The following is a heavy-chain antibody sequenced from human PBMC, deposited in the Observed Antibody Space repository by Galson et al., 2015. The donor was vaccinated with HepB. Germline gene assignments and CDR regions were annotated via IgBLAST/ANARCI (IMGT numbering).Heavy chain of an antibody. Sequence: SLRLSCAASGFIFDDYAMHWVRQAPGKGLEWVSAIPWDSGNIRYADSVKGRFTITRDNAKNSLFLQMNSLRPEDTAFYYCAKATSSLVRVVHFDQWGQGTLVTVSS. CDR3: AKATSSLVRVVHFDQ. D-gene: IGHD3-10*01. V-gene: IGHV3-9*01. J-gene: IGHJ4*02. CDR1: GFIFDDYA. CDR2: IPWDSGNI.